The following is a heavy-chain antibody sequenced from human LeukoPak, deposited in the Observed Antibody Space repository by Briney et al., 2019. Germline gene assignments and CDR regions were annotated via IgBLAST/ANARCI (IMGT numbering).Heavy chain of an antibody. Sequence: PGGSLRLSCAASGFTFSSYGMHWVRQAPGKGLEWVAFIRYDGSNKYYADSVKGRFTISRDNSKNTLYLQMNSLRAEDTAVYYCARGYSSGWYRDVDYWGQGTLVTVSS. CDR3: ARGYSSGWYRDVDY. CDR2: IRYDGSNK. CDR1: GFTFSSYG. V-gene: IGHV3-30*02. D-gene: IGHD6-19*01. J-gene: IGHJ4*02.